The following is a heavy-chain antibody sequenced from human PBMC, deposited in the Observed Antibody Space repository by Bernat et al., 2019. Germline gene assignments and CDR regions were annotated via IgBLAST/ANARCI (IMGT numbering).Heavy chain of an antibody. D-gene: IGHD6-19*01. J-gene: IGHJ3*02. CDR2: FDPEDGET. CDR1: GYTLTELS. V-gene: IGHV1-24*01. Sequence: QVQLVQSGAEVKKPGASVKVSCKVSGYTLTELSMHWVRQAPGKGLEWMGGFDPEDGETIYAQKFQGRVPMSEAPSTDTAYMELSSLRSEDTAVYYCARKGRSRARSKLAQWLVPGVRSGDDAFDIWGQGTMVTVSS. CDR3: ARKGRSRARSKLAQWLVPGVRSGDDAFDI.